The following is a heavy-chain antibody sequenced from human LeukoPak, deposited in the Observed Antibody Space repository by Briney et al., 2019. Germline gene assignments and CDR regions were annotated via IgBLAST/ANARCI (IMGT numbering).Heavy chain of an antibody. J-gene: IGHJ6*04. CDR2: INHSGST. CDR3: ARRSAISGVDMDV. V-gene: IGHV4-34*01. Sequence: SETLSLTCAVYGGPFSGYYWSWIRQPPGKGLEWIGEINHSGSTNYNPSLKGRVTISVDTSKNQFSLKVGSVTAADTAVYYCARRSAISGVDMDVWGKGTTVTVSS. CDR1: GGPFSGYY. D-gene: IGHD3-3*01.